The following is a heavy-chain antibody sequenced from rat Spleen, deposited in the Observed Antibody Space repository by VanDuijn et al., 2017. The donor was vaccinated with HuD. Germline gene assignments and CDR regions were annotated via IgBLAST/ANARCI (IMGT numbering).Heavy chain of an antibody. Sequence: EVQLQESGPGLVKPSQSLSLTCSVTKYSISSSYRWNWIRKFPGNKLEWMGYINSAGSTNYNPSLKSRISITRDTSKNQFFLQVNSVTTEETATYYCARSDGVHYYLPFADWGQGTLVTVSS. CDR1: KYSISSSYR. CDR3: ARSDGVHYYLPFAD. J-gene: IGHJ3*01. D-gene: IGHD1-12*02. V-gene: IGHV3-3*01. CDR2: INSAGST.